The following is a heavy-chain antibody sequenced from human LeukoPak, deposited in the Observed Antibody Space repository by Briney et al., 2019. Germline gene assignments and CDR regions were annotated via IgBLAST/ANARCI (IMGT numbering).Heavy chain of an antibody. CDR2: ISESGAAI. V-gene: IGHV3-48*02. Sequence: PGGSLRLSCAASGFTFSTYSINWVRQAPGKGLQWVSYISESGAAIYYADSVKGRFTISRDNAKNSVYLQMNSLRDGDTAVYYCARDSGNSFDYWGQGNLVTVSS. J-gene: IGHJ4*02. CDR1: GFTFSTYS. CDR3: ARDSGNSFDY.